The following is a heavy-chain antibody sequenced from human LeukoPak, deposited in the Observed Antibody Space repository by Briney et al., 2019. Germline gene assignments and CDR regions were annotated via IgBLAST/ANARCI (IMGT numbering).Heavy chain of an antibody. CDR3: TRRIAGVTNIDALDI. D-gene: IGHD3-10*01. Sequence: GGSLRLSCAASGFTFSDHYMDWVRQAPRKGLEWVCRTRNRADSYTTIYAASVKGRFTISRDDSKNSLYLQMNSLKTEDTAVYYCTRRIAGVTNIDALDIWGPGTMVTVSS. V-gene: IGHV3-72*01. J-gene: IGHJ3*02. CDR1: GFTFSDHY. CDR2: TRNRADSYTT.